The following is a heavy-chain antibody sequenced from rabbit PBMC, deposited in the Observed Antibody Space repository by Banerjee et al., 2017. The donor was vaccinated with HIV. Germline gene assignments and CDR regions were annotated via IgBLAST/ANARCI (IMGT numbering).Heavy chain of an antibody. D-gene: IGHD6-1*01. CDR2: IYAGDGDT. CDR3: ARIGDTYGYAGYAYATYYFNL. Sequence: QEQLVESGGDLVQPEGSLTLTCKASGFSLSNNYVMCWVRQAPGKGLEWIACIYAGDGDTKYASWVNGRFTISSDNAQNTVDLQMNSLTAVDRATYFCARIGDTYGYAGYAYATYYFNLWGQGTLVTVS. V-gene: IGHV1S47*01. J-gene: IGHJ4*01. CDR1: GFSLSNNYV.